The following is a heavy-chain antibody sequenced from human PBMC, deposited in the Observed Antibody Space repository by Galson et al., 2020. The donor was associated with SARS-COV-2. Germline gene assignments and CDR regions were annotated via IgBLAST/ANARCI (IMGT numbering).Heavy chain of an antibody. Sequence: ASETLSLTCNVSGDSLSSWSWTWIRQPPGKGLQWIGDLFESGSTNSNPSLWGRVTISADTSKSHFSLKLSSVTAADTAVYYCARVTYYYNSSGQRSYALDIWGQGTKVRVSS. CDR2: LFESGST. CDR3: ARVTYYYNSSGQRSYALDI. J-gene: IGHJ3*02. D-gene: IGHD3-22*01. V-gene: IGHV4-59*01. CDR1: GDSLSSWS.